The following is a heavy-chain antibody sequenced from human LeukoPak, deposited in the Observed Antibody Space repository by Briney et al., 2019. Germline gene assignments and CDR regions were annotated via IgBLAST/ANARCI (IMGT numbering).Heavy chain of an antibody. D-gene: IGHD3-22*01. CDR1: GFTFSSYA. Sequence: PGGSLRLSCAASGFTFSSYAMSWVRQAPGKGLEWVSAISGSGGSTYYADSVKGRFTISRDNSKNTLYLQMNSLRAEDTAVYYCAKDLGDSSGYYDDAAFDIWGQGTMVTVSS. J-gene: IGHJ3*02. CDR2: ISGSGGST. CDR3: AKDLGDSSGYYDDAAFDI. V-gene: IGHV3-23*01.